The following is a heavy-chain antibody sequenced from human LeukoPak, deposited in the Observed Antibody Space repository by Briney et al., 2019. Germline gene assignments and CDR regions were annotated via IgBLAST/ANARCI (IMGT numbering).Heavy chain of an antibody. V-gene: IGHV1-18*01. CDR1: FTSXX. J-gene: IGHJ5*02. CDR2: ISAYNGNT. CDR3: ARGLQYEWFDP. Sequence: FTSXXXXXVRXXPXQXXEWMGWISAYNGNTNYAQKLQGRVTMTTDTSTSTAYMELRSLRSDDTAVYYCARGLQYEWFDPWGQGSLVTVSS. D-gene: IGHD4-11*01.